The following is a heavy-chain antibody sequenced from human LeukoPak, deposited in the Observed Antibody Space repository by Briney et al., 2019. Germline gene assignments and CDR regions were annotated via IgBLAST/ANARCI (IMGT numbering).Heavy chain of an antibody. CDR1: GGSISSSTYY. CDR3: TRELSGSQDY. V-gene: IGHV4-39*07. CDR2: IYYSGST. D-gene: IGHD3-22*01. Sequence: SETLSLTCTVSGGSISSSTYYWGWIRQPPGKGLEWIGSIYYSGSTYYNPSLKSRVTISIDTSKNQFSLKLSSVTAADTAVYYCTRELSGSQDYWGQGTLVTVSS. J-gene: IGHJ4*02.